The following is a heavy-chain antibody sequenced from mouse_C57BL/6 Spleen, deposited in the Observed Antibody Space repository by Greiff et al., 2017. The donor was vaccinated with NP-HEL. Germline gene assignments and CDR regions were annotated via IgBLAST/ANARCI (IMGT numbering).Heavy chain of an antibody. V-gene: IGHV2-2*01. J-gene: IGHJ4*01. CDR1: GFSLTSYG. CDR3: ARNPYGSSGDAMDY. D-gene: IGHD1-1*01. CDR2: IWSGGST. Sequence: VKVEESGPGLVQPSQSLSITCTVSGFSLTSYGVHWVRQSPGKGLEWLGVIWSGGSTDYNAAFISRLSISKDNSKSQVFFKMNSLQADDTAIYYCARNPYGSSGDAMDYWGQGTSVTVSS.